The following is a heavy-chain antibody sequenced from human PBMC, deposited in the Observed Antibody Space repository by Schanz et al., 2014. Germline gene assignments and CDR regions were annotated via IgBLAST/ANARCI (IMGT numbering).Heavy chain of an antibody. V-gene: IGHV3-23*04. J-gene: IGHJ4*02. CDR1: GFKFSIYA. CDR2: MSGTAGDT. Sequence: VQLVDSGGGVVQPGRSLRLSCAASGFKFSIYAMHWVRQAPGKGLEWVSGMSGTAGDTHYSDSVKGRFTISRDNSKNTLYLQMNSLRAEDTAVYYCAKERIAAAWTFDYWGQGTLVTVSS. D-gene: IGHD6-13*01. CDR3: AKERIAAAWTFDY.